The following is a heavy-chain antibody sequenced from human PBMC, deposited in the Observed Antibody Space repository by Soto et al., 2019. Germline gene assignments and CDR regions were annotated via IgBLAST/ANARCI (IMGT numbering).Heavy chain of an antibody. CDR2: IYYSGST. CDR1: GGSISSYY. CDR3: ARASISGGWYLNYYCYYMDV. D-gene: IGHD6-19*01. J-gene: IGHJ6*03. V-gene: IGHV4-59*08. Sequence: PSETLSLTCTVSGGSISSYYWSWIRQPPGKGLEWIGYIYYSGSTNYNPSLKSRVTISVDTSKNQFSLKLSSVTAADTAVYYCARASISGGWYLNYYCYYMDVWGKGTTVTVSS.